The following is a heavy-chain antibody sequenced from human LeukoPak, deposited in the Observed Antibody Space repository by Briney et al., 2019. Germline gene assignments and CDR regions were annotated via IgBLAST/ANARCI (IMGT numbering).Heavy chain of an antibody. J-gene: IGHJ4*02. D-gene: IGHD2-15*01. V-gene: IGHV4-59*08. CDR1: GGSISSYY. CDR2: ISYSGST. Sequence: SETLSLPCSVSGGSISSYYWSWIRQPPGKGLEWIGYISYSGSTKYTPSLKSRVTISVDTSKNQFSLKVSSVTAADTAVYYCARLWSPMVEIDYWGQGTLVTVSS. CDR3: ARLWSPMVEIDY.